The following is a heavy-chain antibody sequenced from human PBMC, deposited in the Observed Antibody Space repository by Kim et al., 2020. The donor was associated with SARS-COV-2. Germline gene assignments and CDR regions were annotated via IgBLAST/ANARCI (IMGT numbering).Heavy chain of an antibody. Sequence: GGSLRLSCAASGFTFSSYSMNWVRQAPGKGLEWVSYISSSSSTIYYADSVKGRFTISRDNAKNSLYLQMNSLRDEDTAVYYCARGPHGFGELLEGYFDYWGQGTLVTVSS. CDR2: ISSSSSTI. CDR1: GFTFSSYS. J-gene: IGHJ4*02. CDR3: ARGPHGFGELLEGYFDY. D-gene: IGHD3-10*01. V-gene: IGHV3-48*02.